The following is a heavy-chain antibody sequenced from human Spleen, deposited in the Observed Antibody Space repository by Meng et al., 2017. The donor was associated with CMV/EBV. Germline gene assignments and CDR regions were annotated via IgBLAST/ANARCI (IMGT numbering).Heavy chain of an antibody. V-gene: IGHV4-31*03. Sequence: SETLSLTCTVSGGSISSGGYYWSWIRQHPGKGLEWIGYIYYSGSTYYNPSLKSRVTISVDTSKNQFSLKLSSVTAADTAVYYCARALVPAAINYYYYYGMDVWGQGTTVTVSS. J-gene: IGHJ6*02. CDR2: IYYSGST. D-gene: IGHD2-2*01. CDR1: GGSISSGGYY. CDR3: ARALVPAAINYYYYYGMDV.